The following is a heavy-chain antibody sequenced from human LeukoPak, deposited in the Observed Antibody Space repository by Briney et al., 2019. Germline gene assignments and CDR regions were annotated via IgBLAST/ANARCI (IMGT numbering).Heavy chain of an antibody. Sequence: SQTLSLTCAISGDSFSSNSVTWNWIRQSPSRGLEWLGRTYYRSTWYNDYAVSVRGRITVNPDTSKNQFSLNLRYVTAADTAMYYCATRDQSRTYRAPADCWGQGTLATVSS. V-gene: IGHV6-1*01. CDR1: GDSFSSNSVT. J-gene: IGHJ4*02. CDR3: ATRDQSRTYRAPADC. CDR2: TYYRSTWYN. D-gene: IGHD5-24*01.